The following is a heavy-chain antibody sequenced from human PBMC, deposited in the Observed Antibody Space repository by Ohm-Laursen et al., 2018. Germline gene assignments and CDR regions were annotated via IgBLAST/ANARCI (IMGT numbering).Heavy chain of an antibody. Sequence: SETLSLTWTVSGDSINSSYWSWIRQPPGKGLEWIGFISNSGNTNYNPSLKSRVTISVDTSKNQIPLKLSSVTAADTAVYYCARALGGYPISYYYGMDVWGQGTTVTVSS. CDR2: ISNSGNT. V-gene: IGHV4-59*01. CDR3: ARALGGYPISYYYGMDV. J-gene: IGHJ6*02. D-gene: IGHD7-27*01. CDR1: GDSINSSY.